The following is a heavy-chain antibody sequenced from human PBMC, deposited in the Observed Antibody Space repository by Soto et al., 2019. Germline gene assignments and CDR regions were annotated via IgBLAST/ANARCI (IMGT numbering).Heavy chain of an antibody. Sequence: ASVKVSCKASGYTFTSYAMHWVRQAPGQRLEWMGWINAGNGNTKYSQKFQGRVTITRDTSASTAYMELSSLRSEDTAVYYCARDPSTQQMSFSDWFDPWGQGTLVTVSS. D-gene: IGHD2-15*01. CDR3: ARDPSTQQMSFSDWFDP. J-gene: IGHJ5*02. CDR1: GYTFTSYA. CDR2: INAGNGNT. V-gene: IGHV1-3*01.